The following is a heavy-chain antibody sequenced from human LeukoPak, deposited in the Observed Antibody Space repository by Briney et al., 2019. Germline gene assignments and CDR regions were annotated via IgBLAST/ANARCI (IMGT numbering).Heavy chain of an antibody. CDR2: MNPNSGNT. J-gene: IGHJ5*02. CDR1: GYTFTSYD. CDR3: ARTCGCCSTSCLGWFDP. V-gene: IGHV1-8*03. Sequence: ASVKVSCKASGYTFTSYDINWVRQATGQGLEWMGWMNPNSGNTGYAQKFQGRVTITRNTSISTAYMELSSLRSEDTAVYYCARTCGCCSTSCLGWFDPWGQGTLVTVSS. D-gene: IGHD2-2*01.